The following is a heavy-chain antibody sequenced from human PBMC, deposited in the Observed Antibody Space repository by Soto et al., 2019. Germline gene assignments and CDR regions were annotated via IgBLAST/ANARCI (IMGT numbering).Heavy chain of an antibody. CDR1: GFTFSSYA. J-gene: IGHJ5*02. D-gene: IGHD6-19*01. V-gene: IGHV3-23*01. CDR2: ISGSGGST. CDR3: ARVYSCGWNNWFDP. Sequence: EVQLLESGGGLVQPGGSLRLSCAASGFTFSSYAMSWVRQAPGKGLEWDSAISGSGGSTYYADSVKGRFTISRDNSKNTLYLQMNSLRAEDKAVYYCARVYSCGWNNWFDPWGQGTLVTVSS.